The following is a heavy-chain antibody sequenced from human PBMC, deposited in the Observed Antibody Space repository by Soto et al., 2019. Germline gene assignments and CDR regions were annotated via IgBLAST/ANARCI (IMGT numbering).Heavy chain of an antibody. CDR2: INTGNGDT. CDR3: ARAISGYVT. V-gene: IGHV1-3*04. Sequence: ASVKVSCKASGSTFSTYAIHWVRQAPGQRHEWMGWINTGNGDTRYSQKFQGRVTLTRDTSASTAYMDLSSLRSEDTALYYCARAISGYVTWGQGTLVTVSS. D-gene: IGHD5-12*01. CDR1: GSTFSTYA. J-gene: IGHJ5*02.